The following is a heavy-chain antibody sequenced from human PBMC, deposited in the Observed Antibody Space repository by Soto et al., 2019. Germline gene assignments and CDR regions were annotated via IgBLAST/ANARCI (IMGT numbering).Heavy chain of an antibody. CDR3: ARNPTSLGSGWYKVFDY. V-gene: IGHV1-69*13. Sequence: GASVKVSCKASGGTFSSYAISWVRQAPGQGLEWMGGIIPIFGTANYAQKFQGRVTITADESTSTAYMELSSLRSEDTAVYYCARNPTSLGSGWYKVFDYWGQGTLVTVSS. CDR1: GGTFSSYA. CDR2: IIPIFGTA. J-gene: IGHJ4*02. D-gene: IGHD6-19*01.